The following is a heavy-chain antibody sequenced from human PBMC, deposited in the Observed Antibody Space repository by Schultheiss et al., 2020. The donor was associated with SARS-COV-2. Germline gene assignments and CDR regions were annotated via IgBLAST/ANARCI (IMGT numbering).Heavy chain of an antibody. J-gene: IGHJ4*02. V-gene: IGHV3-23*01. CDR1: GFTFSNAW. Sequence: GGSLRLSCAASGFTFSNAWMSWVRQAPGKGLEWVSAISGSGGSTYYADSVKGRFTISRDNAKNSLYLQMNSLRAEDTAVYYCARGANDIDYWGQGTLVTVSS. D-gene: IGHD3-22*01. CDR2: ISGSGGST. CDR3: ARGANDIDY.